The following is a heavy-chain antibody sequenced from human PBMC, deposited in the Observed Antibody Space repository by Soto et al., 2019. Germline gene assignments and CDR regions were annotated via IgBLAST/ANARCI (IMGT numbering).Heavy chain of an antibody. CDR2: ISGSGGST. D-gene: IGHD2-15*01. V-gene: IGHV3-23*01. CDR3: AKAVSVVVVAADI. CDR1: GFTFSSYA. J-gene: IGHJ3*02. Sequence: EVQLLESGGGLVQPGGSLRLSCAASGFTFSSYAMSWVRQAPGKGLEWVSAISGSGGSTYYADSVKGRFTISRDNSKDTLYLQMNNLGTEDTSVYYCAKAVSVVVVAADIWGQGTMVTVSS.